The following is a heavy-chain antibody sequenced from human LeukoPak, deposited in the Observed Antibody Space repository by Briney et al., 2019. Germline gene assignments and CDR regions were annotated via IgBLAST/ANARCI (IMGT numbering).Heavy chain of an antibody. V-gene: IGHV3-7*05. Sequence: QPGGSLRLSCEASGLTFSSFRMTWVRQVPGKGLEWVATIMKDGSEKYYVDSVKGRFTISRDNAKNSVYLQMKRQRVEDTAVYYCARGINFGYWGQGTLVTVSS. CDR1: GLTFSSFR. D-gene: IGHD3-3*01. CDR2: IMKDGSEK. J-gene: IGHJ4*02. CDR3: ARGINFGY.